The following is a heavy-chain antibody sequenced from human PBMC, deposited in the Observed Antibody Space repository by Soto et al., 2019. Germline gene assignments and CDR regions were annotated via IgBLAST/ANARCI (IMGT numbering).Heavy chain of an antibody. Sequence: GGSLRLSCAASGFTFSTYTMTWVRQAPGKGLEWVSSVGGSGDGTYYADSVKGRFTISRDNSKNTLYLQMNSLRAEDTAVYYCARSEGGYYYFDYWGQGTLVTVSS. CDR1: GFTFSTYT. J-gene: IGHJ4*02. CDR2: VGGSGDGT. D-gene: IGHD3-22*01. CDR3: ARSEGGYYYFDY. V-gene: IGHV3-23*01.